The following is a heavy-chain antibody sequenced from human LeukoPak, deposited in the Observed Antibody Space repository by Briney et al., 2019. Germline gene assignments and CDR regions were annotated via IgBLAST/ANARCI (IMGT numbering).Heavy chain of an antibody. D-gene: IGHD1-26*01. Sequence: PSETLSLTCTVSGGSISNYFWSWLRQPPGKGLELIGYIYFTGRTNYNPSLKCRVTTSIDTSENQFSLQLTSVTAADTAVYYCARAVGSVGSLLGYYYYYMDVWGRGTTVTVSS. V-gene: IGHV4-59*01. CDR2: IYFTGRT. CDR3: ARAVGSVGSLLGYYYYYMDV. J-gene: IGHJ6*03. CDR1: GGSISNYF.